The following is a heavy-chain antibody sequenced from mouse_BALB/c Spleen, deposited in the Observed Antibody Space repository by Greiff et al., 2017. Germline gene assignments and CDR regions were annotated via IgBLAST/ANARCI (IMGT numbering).Heavy chain of an antibody. V-gene: IGHV5-6-4*01. D-gene: IGHD3-3*01. CDR1: GFTFSSYT. Sequence: EVQLVESGGGLVKPGGSLKLSCAASGFTFSSYTMSWVRQTPEKRLEWVATISSGGSYTYYPDSVKGRFTISRDNAKNTLYLQMSSLKSEDTAMYYCTREGDRYYFDYWGQGTTLTVSS. CDR3: TREGDRYYFDY. J-gene: IGHJ2*01. CDR2: ISSGGSYT.